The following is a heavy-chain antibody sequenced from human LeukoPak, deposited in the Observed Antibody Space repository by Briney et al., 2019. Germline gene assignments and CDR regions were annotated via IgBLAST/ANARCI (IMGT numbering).Heavy chain of an antibody. D-gene: IGHD6-25*01. CDR3: AKGVEQRYYYYYMDV. Sequence: GGSLGLSCAASGFTFSSYGMHWVRQAPGKGLEWVAFIRYDGSNKYYADSVKGRFTISRDNSKNTLYLQMNSLRAEDTAVYYCAKGVEQRYYYYYMDVWGKGTTVTVSS. V-gene: IGHV3-30*02. CDR1: GFTFSSYG. J-gene: IGHJ6*03. CDR2: IRYDGSNK.